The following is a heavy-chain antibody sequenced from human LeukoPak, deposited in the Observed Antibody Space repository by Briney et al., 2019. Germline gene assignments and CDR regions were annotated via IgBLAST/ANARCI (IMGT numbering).Heavy chain of an antibody. D-gene: IGHD2-2*01. CDR1: GFTFSDYS. CDR2: ISGRSSTI. CDR3: ARDIVPPGLFWDY. J-gene: IGHJ4*02. Sequence: GGSLRLSCAASGFTFSDYSMNWVRQAPGKGLERISYISGRSSTIYYADSVKGRFTISRDNAKTSLYLQMNSLRAEDTAVYYCARDIVPPGLFWDYWGQGALVTVSS. V-gene: IGHV3-48*01.